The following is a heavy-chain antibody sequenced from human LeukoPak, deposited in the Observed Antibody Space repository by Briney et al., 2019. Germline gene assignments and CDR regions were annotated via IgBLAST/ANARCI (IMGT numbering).Heavy chain of an antibody. J-gene: IGHJ4*02. D-gene: IGHD1-26*01. Sequence: GGSLRLSCAASGFTFSSYSMNWVRQAPGKGLEWVSSISSSSSYIYYADSVKGRFTISSDNAKNSLYLQMNTLRAEDTAVYYCARVGSSGSYNEDYWGQGTLVTVSS. V-gene: IGHV3-21*01. CDR2: ISSSSSYI. CDR1: GFTFSSYS. CDR3: ARVGSSGSYNEDY.